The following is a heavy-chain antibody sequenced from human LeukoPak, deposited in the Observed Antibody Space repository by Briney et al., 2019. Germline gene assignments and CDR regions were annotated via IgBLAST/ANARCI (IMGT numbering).Heavy chain of an antibody. V-gene: IGHV3-53*04. CDR2: IYSGGST. Sequence: GGSLRLSCAASGFTVSSNYMSWVRQAPGKGLEWVSVIYSGGSTCYADSVKGRFTISRHNSKNTLYLQMNSLRAEDTAVYYCARNSGSYQAHYWGQGTLVTVSS. J-gene: IGHJ4*02. CDR1: GFTVSSNY. CDR3: ARNSGSYQAHY. D-gene: IGHD1-26*01.